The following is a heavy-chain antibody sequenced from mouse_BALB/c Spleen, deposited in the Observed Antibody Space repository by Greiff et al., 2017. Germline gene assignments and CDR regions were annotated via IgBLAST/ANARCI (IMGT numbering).Heavy chain of an antibody. D-gene: IGHD2-14*01. J-gene: IGHJ4*01. V-gene: IGHV5-6-3*01. CDR1: GFTFSSYG. CDR3: ARDNRYGYAMDY. Sequence: VQLQQSGGGLVQPGGSLKLSCAASGFTFSSYGMSWVRQTPDKRLELVATINSNGGSTYYPDSVKGRFTISRDNAKNTLYLQMSSLKSEDTAMYYCARDNRYGYAMDYWGQGTSVTVSS. CDR2: INSNGGST.